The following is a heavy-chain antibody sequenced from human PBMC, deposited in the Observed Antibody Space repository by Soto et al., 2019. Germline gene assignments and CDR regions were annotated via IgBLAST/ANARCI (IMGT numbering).Heavy chain of an antibody. Sequence: EVQLVESGGGLVQPGGSLTLSCAASGFTFSRYWMYWVRQAPGKGLVWVSRINSDGSDTSNSCDVKGRFNISRDNAKNTLYLQMNSLRAEDTAVYYCARVEDFWGGYYSSMDVWGKGTTVTVSS. CDR3: ARVEDFWGGYYSSMDV. V-gene: IGHV3-74*01. CDR1: GFTFSRYW. D-gene: IGHD3-3*01. J-gene: IGHJ6*03. CDR2: INSDGSDT.